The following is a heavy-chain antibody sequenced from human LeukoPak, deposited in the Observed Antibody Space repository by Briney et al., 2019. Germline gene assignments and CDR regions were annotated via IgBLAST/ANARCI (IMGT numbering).Heavy chain of an antibody. CDR3: SRIKYGGNSAYHFDY. CDR2: IGDSGSGG. CDR1: GFDFNYFA. D-gene: IGHD4-23*01. J-gene: IGHJ4*02. V-gene: IGHV3-23*01. Sequence: GGSLRLSCSASGFDFNYFAMSWIRQAPGQRLKWVSTIGDSGSGGSYADSVRGRFTISRDNSKNIVYLQMHSLRVDDSPVYSCSRIKYGGNSAYHFDYWGQGTLVTVSS.